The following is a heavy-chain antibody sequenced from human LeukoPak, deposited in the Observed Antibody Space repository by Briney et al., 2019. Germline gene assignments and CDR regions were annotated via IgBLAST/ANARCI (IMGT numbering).Heavy chain of an antibody. Sequence: GGSLRLSCAASGFTFSTYSMTWVRQAPGKGLEWVSYISSSSSTIYYGGSVKGRFTVSRDNAKNSLYLQMNSLRAEDTAVYFCARDSYSKNDYWGQGTLVTVSS. D-gene: IGHD4-11*01. CDR1: GFTFSTYS. V-gene: IGHV3-48*01. J-gene: IGHJ4*02. CDR2: ISSSSSTI. CDR3: ARDSYSKNDY.